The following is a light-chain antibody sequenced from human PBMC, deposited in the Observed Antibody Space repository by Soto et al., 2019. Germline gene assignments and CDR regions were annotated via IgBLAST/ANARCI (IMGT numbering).Light chain of an antibody. V-gene: IGKV3-20*01. CDR2: GAS. J-gene: IGKJ2*01. CDR1: RSVSSSY. Sequence: EIVLTQSPGTLSLSPEERATLSCRASRSVSSSYLAWYQQKPGQAPRLLIYGASSRATGIPDRFSGSGSGTDFTLTISRLEPEDFAVYYCQQYGSSSYTFGQGTKLEIK. CDR3: QQYGSSSYT.